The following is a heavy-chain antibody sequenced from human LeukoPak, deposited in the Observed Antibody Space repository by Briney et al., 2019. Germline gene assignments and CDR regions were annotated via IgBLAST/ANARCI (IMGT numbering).Heavy chain of an antibody. CDR1: GYTLTGHY. CDR2: VSPHSGFT. D-gene: IGHD7-27*01. J-gene: IGHJ3*02. V-gene: IGHV1-2*02. CDR3: ARQTGDDALDI. Sequence: ASVKVSCKASGYTLTGHYIHWVRQAPGQGLEWMGWVSPHSGFTMYPQRFQGRVTMTTDTSISTAFLEVRRLRSDDTAAYYCARQTGDDALDIWGQGTMITVYS.